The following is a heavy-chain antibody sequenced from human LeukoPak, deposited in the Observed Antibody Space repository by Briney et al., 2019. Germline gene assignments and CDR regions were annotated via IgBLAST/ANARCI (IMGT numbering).Heavy chain of an antibody. CDR2: INHSGST. CDR1: GGSFSGYY. D-gene: IGHD5-18*01. J-gene: IGHJ4*02. Sequence: SETLSLTCAVYGGSFSGYYWSWIRQPPGKGLEWIGEINHSGSTNYNPSLKSRVTISVDTSKNQFSLKLGSVTAADTAVYYCARRGRIQLWFYFDYWGQGTLVTVSS. V-gene: IGHV4-34*01. CDR3: ARRGRIQLWFYFDY.